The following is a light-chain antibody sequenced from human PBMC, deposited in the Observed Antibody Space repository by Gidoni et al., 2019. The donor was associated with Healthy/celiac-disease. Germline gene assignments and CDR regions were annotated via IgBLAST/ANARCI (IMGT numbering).Light chain of an antibody. CDR3: MQGKHWPWT. Sequence: DVVMTQSPLSLPVTLGQPASISCRSTQSLVYSDGRTYLSWFQQRPGQSPRRLIYKVSNRDSGVPDRFSGSGSGTDFTLKISRVEAEDVGVYYCMQGKHWPWTFGQGTKVEIK. CDR1: QSLVYSDGRTY. V-gene: IGKV2-30*01. J-gene: IGKJ1*01. CDR2: KVS.